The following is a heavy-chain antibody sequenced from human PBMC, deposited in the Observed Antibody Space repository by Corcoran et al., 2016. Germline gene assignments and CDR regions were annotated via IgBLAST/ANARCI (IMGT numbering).Heavy chain of an antibody. V-gene: IGHV3-53*01. CDR3: ARGEMATQIAHPFDI. CDR2: IYSGGTT. D-gene: IGHD5-12*01. CDR1: GFNVSSNY. J-gene: IGHJ3*02. Sequence: EVQLVESGGGLIQPGGSLRLSCAASGFNVSSNYMSWVRQAPGTGLEWVSVIYSGGTTYYVDSVKGRFTVSRDSSKNTVFLQMNSLRDEDTAVYYCARGEMATQIAHPFDIWGQGTMVTVSS.